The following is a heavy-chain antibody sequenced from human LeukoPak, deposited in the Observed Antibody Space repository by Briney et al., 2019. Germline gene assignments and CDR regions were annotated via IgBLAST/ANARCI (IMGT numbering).Heavy chain of an antibody. CDR3: VRVSGVSPYYFDY. V-gene: IGHV3-64*01. D-gene: IGHD2-15*01. Sequence: AGGSLRLSCAASGFTFSSFAMHWVRQAPGKGLQYVSAISSNGGSTSYANSVKGRFTISRDNSKNTLYLQMDSLRPDDMAVYHCVRVSGVSPYYFDYWGQGTLVTVPS. J-gene: IGHJ4*02. CDR2: ISSNGGST. CDR1: GFTFSSFA.